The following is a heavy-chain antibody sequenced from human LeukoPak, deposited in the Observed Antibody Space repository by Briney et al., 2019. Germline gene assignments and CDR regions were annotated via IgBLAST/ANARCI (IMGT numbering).Heavy chain of an antibody. CDR3: AKEDYYGSGSSSTNWFDP. Sequence: GGSLRLSCAASGFTVSSNYMSWVRQAPGKGLEWVSVIYSGGSTYYADSAKGRFTISRGNSKNTLYLQMNSLRAEDTAVYYCAKEDYYGSGSSSTNWFDPWGQGTLVTVSS. CDR2: IYSGGST. CDR1: GFTVSSNY. V-gene: IGHV3-66*01. J-gene: IGHJ5*02. D-gene: IGHD3-10*01.